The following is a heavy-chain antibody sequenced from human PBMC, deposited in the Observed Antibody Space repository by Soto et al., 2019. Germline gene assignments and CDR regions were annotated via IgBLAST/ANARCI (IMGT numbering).Heavy chain of an antibody. Sequence: GGSLRHSCAASGFTFSSYAMSWVRQAPGKGLEWVSAISGSGGSTYYADSVKGRFTISRDNSKNTLYLQMNSLRAEDTAVYYCAKGALWFGELLSPYYFDYWGQGTLVTVSS. CDR3: AKGALWFGELLSPYYFDY. CDR2: ISGSGGST. J-gene: IGHJ4*02. V-gene: IGHV3-23*01. CDR1: GFTFSSYA. D-gene: IGHD3-10*01.